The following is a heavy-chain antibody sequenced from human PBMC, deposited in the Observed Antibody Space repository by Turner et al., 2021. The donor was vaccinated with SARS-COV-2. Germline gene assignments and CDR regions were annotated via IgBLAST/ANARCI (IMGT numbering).Heavy chain of an antibody. CDR1: GFTFSRYG. CDR2: IWYDGSNK. Sequence: QVQLVESGGGVVQPGRSLRLSCAASGFTFSRYGMHWVRKAPGKGLEWGAVIWYDGSNKYYADSVKGRFTISRDNSKNTLYLQMNSLRAEDTAVYYCAKAGFGYSSGWGYFDYWGQGTLVTVSS. CDR3: AKAGFGYSSGWGYFDY. V-gene: IGHV3-33*06. D-gene: IGHD6-19*01. J-gene: IGHJ4*02.